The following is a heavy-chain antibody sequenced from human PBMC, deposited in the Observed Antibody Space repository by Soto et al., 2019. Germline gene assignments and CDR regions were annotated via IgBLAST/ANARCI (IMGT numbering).Heavy chain of an antibody. J-gene: IGHJ4*02. Sequence: SETLSLTCTVSTDSSSFTNSYWGWIRQPPGKGLQWIGSSSYNGGTFYNPSLKGRVVISFDTSKKQSSLQVTSVTAADTAAYFCARHRIEVVWRGFDFWGQGSPVTVSS. D-gene: IGHD3-10*01. CDR2: SSYNGGT. CDR1: TDSSSFTNSY. CDR3: ARHRIEVVWRGFDF. V-gene: IGHV4-39*01.